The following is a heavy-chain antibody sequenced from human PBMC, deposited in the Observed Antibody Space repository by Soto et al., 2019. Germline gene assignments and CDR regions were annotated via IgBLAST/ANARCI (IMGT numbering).Heavy chain of an antibody. CDR2: ISYDGSNK. D-gene: IGHD6-6*01. J-gene: IGHJ5*02. CDR3: ANFEYSSSSDWFDP. Sequence: GGSLRLSCAASGFTFSSYAMHWVRQAPGKGLEWVAVISYDGSNKYYADSVKGRFTISRDNSKNTLYLQMNSLRAEDTAVYYCANFEYSSSSDWFDPWGQGTLVTVSS. CDR1: GFTFSSYA. V-gene: IGHV3-30-3*01.